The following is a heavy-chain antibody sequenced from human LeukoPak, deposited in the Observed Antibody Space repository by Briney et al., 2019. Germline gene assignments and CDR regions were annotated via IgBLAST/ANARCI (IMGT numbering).Heavy chain of an antibody. Sequence: SETLSLTCAVSGGSISSSNWWSWVRQPPGKGLEWIGEIYHSGSTNYNPSLKSRVTISVDKSKNQFSLKLSSVTAADTAVYYCAREIGSYYFSFDYWGQGTLVTVSS. V-gene: IGHV4-4*02. CDR1: GGSISSSNW. CDR3: AREIGSYYFSFDY. D-gene: IGHD1-26*01. CDR2: IYHSGST. J-gene: IGHJ4*02.